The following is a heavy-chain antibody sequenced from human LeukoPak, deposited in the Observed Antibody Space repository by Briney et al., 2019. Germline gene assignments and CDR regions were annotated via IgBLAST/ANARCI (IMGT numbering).Heavy chain of an antibody. CDR1: GFTFSDYY. CDR2: ISSSSSTI. V-gene: IGHV3-11*04. D-gene: IGHD2-2*01. CDR3: ARVSVVPAATYYYYYYMDV. J-gene: IGHJ6*03. Sequence: GGSLRLSCAASGFTFSDYYMSWIRQAPGKGLEWVSYISSSSSTIYYADSVKGRFTISRDNAKNSLYLQMNSLRAEDTAVYYCARVSVVPAATYYYYYYMDVWGKGTTVTVSS.